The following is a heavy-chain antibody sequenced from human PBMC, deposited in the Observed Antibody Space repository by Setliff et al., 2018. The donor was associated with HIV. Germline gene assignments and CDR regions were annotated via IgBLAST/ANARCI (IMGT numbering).Heavy chain of an antibody. V-gene: IGHV4-61*09. CDR1: GGSISGRSYY. J-gene: IGHJ3*02. CDR2: IHTSGST. CDR3: ARRDSYYDILTGRAFDAFDI. D-gene: IGHD3-9*01. Sequence: SSETLSLTCSVSGGSISGRSYYWSWIRQPAGKGLEWIGHIHTSGSTDYSPSLKSRVTISVDTSKKQFSLKLSSVTAADTAVYYCARRDSYYDILTGRAFDAFDIWGQGTVVTVSS.